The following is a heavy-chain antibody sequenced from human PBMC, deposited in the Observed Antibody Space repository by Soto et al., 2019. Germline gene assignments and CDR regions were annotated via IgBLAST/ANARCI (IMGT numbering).Heavy chain of an antibody. CDR2: IYYSGST. CDR3: VREGGDHWFDP. CDR1: GGSISSGDYY. Sequence: QVQLQESGPGLVNPSQTLSLTCTVSGGSISSGDYYWSWIRQPPGKGLEWIGYIYYSGSTFYNPSLKNRVTISLDTSKIQFSLKLSSVTAADTAVYYCVREGGDHWFDPCGQGTLVTVSS. J-gene: IGHJ5*02. D-gene: IGHD3-16*01. V-gene: IGHV4-30-4*01.